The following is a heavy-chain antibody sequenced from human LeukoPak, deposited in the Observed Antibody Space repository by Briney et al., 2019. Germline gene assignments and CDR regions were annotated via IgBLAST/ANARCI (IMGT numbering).Heavy chain of an antibody. CDR2: INHSGST. J-gene: IGHJ6*02. CDR1: GGSFSGYY. D-gene: IGHD3-3*01. CDR3: ARGRKDFWSGYPHYYYYGMDV. Sequence: SETLSLTCAVYGGSFSGYYWSWIRQRPGKGLEWIGEINHSGSTNYNPSLKSRVTISVDTSKNQFSLKLSSVTAADTAVYYCARGRKDFWSGYPHYYYYGMDVWGQGTTVTVSS. V-gene: IGHV4-34*01.